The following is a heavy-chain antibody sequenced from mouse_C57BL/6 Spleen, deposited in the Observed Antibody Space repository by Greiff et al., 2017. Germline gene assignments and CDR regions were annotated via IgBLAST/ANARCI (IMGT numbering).Heavy chain of an antibody. J-gene: IGHJ3*01. CDR3: ANYDGYSPFAY. Sequence: EVKVVESGGGLVKPGGSLKLSCAASGFTFSDYGMHWVRQAPEKGLEWVAYISSGSSTIYYADTVKGRFTISRDNAKNTLFLQMTSLRSEDTAMYYCANYDGYSPFAYWGQGTLVTVSA. CDR2: ISSGSSTI. D-gene: IGHD2-3*01. V-gene: IGHV5-17*01. CDR1: GFTFSDYG.